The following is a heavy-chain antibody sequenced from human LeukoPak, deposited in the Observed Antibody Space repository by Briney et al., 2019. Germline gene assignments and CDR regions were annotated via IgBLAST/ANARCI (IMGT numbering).Heavy chain of an antibody. CDR2: INHFGST. V-gene: IGHV4-34*01. CDR1: GGSFISCY. J-gene: IGHJ5*02. Sequence: SETLSLTCAVYGGSFISCYWCWSCQPPGQGLEWIGEINHFGSTNYNPYLKSRVTISIDTAKNQFYLKLRFVTAADAAVYYCSTDQDVNWLYPWGQETLLTVS. CDR3: STDQDVNWLYP.